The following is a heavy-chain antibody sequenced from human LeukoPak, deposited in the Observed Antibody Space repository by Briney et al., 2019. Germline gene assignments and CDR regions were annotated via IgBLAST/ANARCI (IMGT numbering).Heavy chain of an antibody. V-gene: IGHV4-34*01. D-gene: IGHD6-6*01. J-gene: IGHJ5*02. Sequence: SETLSLTCAVYGGSFSGYYWSWIRQPPGKGLEWIGETNHSGSTNYNPSLKSRVTISVDTSKNQFSLKLGSVTAADTAVYYCARPPSRYSSSHNWFDPWGQGTLVTVSS. CDR2: TNHSGST. CDR3: ARPPSRYSSSHNWFDP. CDR1: GGSFSGYY.